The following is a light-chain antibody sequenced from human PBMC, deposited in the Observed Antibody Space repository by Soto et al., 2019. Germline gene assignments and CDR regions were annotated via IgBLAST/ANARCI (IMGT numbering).Light chain of an antibody. Sequence: QSVLTQPPSVSAAPGQKVTISRSGSSSNIGNNYVSWYQQLPGTAPKLLIYGNNKRPSGIPDRFSGSKSGTSATLCITGLQTGDEADYYCGTWDSSLSAGVFGGGTKLTVL. V-gene: IGLV1-51*02. CDR3: GTWDSSLSAGV. CDR1: SSNIGNNY. J-gene: IGLJ2*01. CDR2: GNN.